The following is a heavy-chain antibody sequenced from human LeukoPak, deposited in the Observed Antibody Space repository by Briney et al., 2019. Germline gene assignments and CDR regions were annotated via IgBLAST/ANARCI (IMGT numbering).Heavy chain of an antibody. CDR3: ARAPEDIVVVPAAPNYYYYGMDV. Sequence: SETLSLTCTVSGASISSSSYYWGWLRQPPGKGLEWIGSIYYSGSTYYNPSLKSRVTISVDTSKNQFSLKLSSVTAADTAVYYCARAPEDIVVVPAAPNYYYYGMDVWGQGTTVTVSS. CDR1: GASISSSSYY. D-gene: IGHD2-2*01. V-gene: IGHV4-39*07. J-gene: IGHJ6*02. CDR2: IYYSGST.